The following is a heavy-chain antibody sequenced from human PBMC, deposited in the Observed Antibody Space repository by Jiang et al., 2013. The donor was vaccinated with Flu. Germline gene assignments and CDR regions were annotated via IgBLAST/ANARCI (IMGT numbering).Heavy chain of an antibody. CDR2: GST. D-gene: IGHD2-15*01. CDR3: AKEGGLVVVAKTLLYYYGMDV. V-gene: IGHV3-23*01. J-gene: IGHJ6*02. Sequence: GSTYYADSVKGRFTISRDNSKNTLYLQMNSLRAEDTAVYYCAKEGGLVVVAKTLLYYYGMDVWGQGTTVTVSS.